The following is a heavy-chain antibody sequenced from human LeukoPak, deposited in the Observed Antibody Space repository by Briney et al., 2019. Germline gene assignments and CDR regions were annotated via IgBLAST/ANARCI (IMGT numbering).Heavy chain of an antibody. Sequence: SETLSLTCIVSSDSISSSSYYWGWIRQPPGKGLEWIGNIYYSGSTYYNPSLKSRVTISVDTSKNQFSLKLSSVTAADTAVYYCARDGYNPIDYWGQGTLVTVSS. CDR3: ARDGYNPIDY. V-gene: IGHV4-39*07. CDR1: SDSISSSSYY. J-gene: IGHJ4*02. CDR2: IYYSGST. D-gene: IGHD5-24*01.